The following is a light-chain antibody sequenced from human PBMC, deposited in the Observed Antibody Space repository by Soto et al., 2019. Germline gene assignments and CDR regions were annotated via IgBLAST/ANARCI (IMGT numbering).Light chain of an antibody. CDR1: SSDIGGYNF. V-gene: IGLV2-14*03. CDR3: NSYTGRSTLV. J-gene: IGLJ2*01. Sequence: QSALTQPASVSGSHGQSITIYCTGTSSDIGGYNFVSWYQHHPGKAPKLMIYGVSNRPSGISNRFSGSKSGNTASLTISGLQPEDEADYYCNSYTGRSTLVFGGGTKVTVL. CDR2: GVS.